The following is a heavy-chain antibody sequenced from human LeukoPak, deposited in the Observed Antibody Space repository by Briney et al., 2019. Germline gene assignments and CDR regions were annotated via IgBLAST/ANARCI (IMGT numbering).Heavy chain of an antibody. V-gene: IGHV3-66*01. CDR2: IYSGGST. J-gene: IGHJ6*03. D-gene: IGHD1-26*01. CDR1: GFTVSSNY. Sequence: GGSLRLSCAASGFTVSSNYMSWVRQAPGKGLEWVSVIYSGGSTYYADSVKGKFTISRDNSKNTLYLQMNSLRAEDTAVYYCARNRGGSYNYYYYMDVWGKGTTVTISS. CDR3: ARNRGGSYNYYYYMDV.